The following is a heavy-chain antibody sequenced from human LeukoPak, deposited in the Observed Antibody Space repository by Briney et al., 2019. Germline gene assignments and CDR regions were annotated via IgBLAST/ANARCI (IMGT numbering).Heavy chain of an antibody. J-gene: IGHJ4*02. CDR1: GYTFTSYY. CDR2: INPTGGST. V-gene: IGHV1-46*01. CDR3: ARPPAGGAAGRYFDY. D-gene: IGHD3-16*01. Sequence: GASVKVSCKASGYTFTSYYMHWVRQAPGQGLEWMGLINPTGGSTGYAQKFQGRVTMTRNTSISTAYMELSSLRSEDTAVYYCARPPAGGAAGRYFDYWGQGTLVTVSS.